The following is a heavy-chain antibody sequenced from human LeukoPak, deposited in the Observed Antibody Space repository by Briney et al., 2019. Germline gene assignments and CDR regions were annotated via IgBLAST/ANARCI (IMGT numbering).Heavy chain of an antibody. V-gene: IGHV3-30-3*01. Sequence: GGSLRLSCATSGFSFDHFSMYWVRQAPGKGLEWVTVISYDGTTKHYADSVKGRFTVSRDNYKKTLYLQLNNLRVEDTAVYYCTGGGSWAYSSTLDFWGQGTLVTVSP. CDR1: GFSFDHFS. CDR2: ISYDGTTK. D-gene: IGHD2-2*01. J-gene: IGHJ4*02. CDR3: TGGGSWAYSSTLDF.